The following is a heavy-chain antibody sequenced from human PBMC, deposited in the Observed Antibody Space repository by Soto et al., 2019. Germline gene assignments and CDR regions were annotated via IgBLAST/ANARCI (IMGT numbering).Heavy chain of an antibody. J-gene: IGHJ3*02. V-gene: IGHV3-21*01. CDR3: ARAREPRAFDI. CDR1: GFTFSSYS. CDR2: ISSSSSYI. D-gene: IGHD1-26*01. Sequence: GGLLRLSCAASGFTFSSYSMNWVRQAPGKGLEWVSSISSSSSYIYYADSVKGRFTISRDNAKNSLYLQMNSLRAEDTAVYYCARAREPRAFDIWGQGTMVTVSS.